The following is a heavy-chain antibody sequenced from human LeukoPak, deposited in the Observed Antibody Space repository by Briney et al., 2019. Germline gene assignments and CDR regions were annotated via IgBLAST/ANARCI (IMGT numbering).Heavy chain of an antibody. CDR2: IWYDGSDK. V-gene: IGHV3-33*01. J-gene: IGHJ4*02. CDR3: AGDIRSTTYQAY. D-gene: IGHD2-2*01. Sequence: GGSLRLSCVTSGFTFSEFAMHWVRQVPGKGLEWVAAIWYDGSDKYYADSVKGRFTISRDNSKNTLYLQMDSLRAEDTAVYYCAGDIRSTTYQAYWGQGTLITVSS. CDR1: GFTFSEFA.